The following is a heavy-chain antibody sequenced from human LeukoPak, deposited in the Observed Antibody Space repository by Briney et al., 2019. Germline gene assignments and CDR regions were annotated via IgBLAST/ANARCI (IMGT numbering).Heavy chain of an antibody. CDR2: IKQDGSEK. V-gene: IGHV3-7*01. CDR3: ARDFFSAVEDYYDSSGYYYFDY. D-gene: IGHD3-22*01. Sequence: GGSLRLSCAASGFTFSSYWMSWVRQAPGKGLEWVANIKQDGSEKYYVDSVKGRFTISRDNAKNSLYLQMNSLRAEDTAVYYCARDFFSAVEDYYDSSGYYYFDYWGQGTLVTVSS. J-gene: IGHJ4*02. CDR1: GFTFSSYW.